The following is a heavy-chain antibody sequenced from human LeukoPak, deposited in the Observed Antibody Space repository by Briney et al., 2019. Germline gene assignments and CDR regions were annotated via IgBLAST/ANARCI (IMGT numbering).Heavy chain of an antibody. Sequence: PSETLSLTCTVSGGSISSRPYCWGWIRQPPGKGLEWLGSFYYSGSTGYRSSLKSRLSISVDTSKNQISLKLSSVTAADTAVYYCARRVWFGESRNWFDPWGQGTLVTVSS. J-gene: IGHJ5*02. V-gene: IGHV4-39*01. CDR2: FYYSGST. CDR3: ARRVWFGESRNWFDP. CDR1: GGSISSRPYC. D-gene: IGHD3-10*01.